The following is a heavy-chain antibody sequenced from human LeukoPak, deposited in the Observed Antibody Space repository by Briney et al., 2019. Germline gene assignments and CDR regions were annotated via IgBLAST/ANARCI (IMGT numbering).Heavy chain of an antibody. V-gene: IGHV3-21*04. D-gene: IGHD3-9*01. J-gene: IGHJ4*02. CDR1: GFSFSTYS. Sequence: GGSLRLSCAASGFSFSTYSMIWVRQAPGKGLEWVSSVSGTSEYIYYADSVRGRFTISRDNSKNTLYLQMNSLRPEDTAVYYCAKGLTNLGDDWGQGTLVTVSS. CDR2: VSGTSEYI. CDR3: AKGLTNLGDD.